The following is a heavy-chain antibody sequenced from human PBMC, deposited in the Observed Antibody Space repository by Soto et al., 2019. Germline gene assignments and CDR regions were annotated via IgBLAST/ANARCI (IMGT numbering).Heavy chain of an antibody. CDR3: ARGNLGFDVDS. Sequence: QIQLVESGGDVVQPGKSLRLSCAASGFNFGFFGMHWVRQAPGKGLELVAFISGAGINTQYADSVRGRFTLSRDYSRKTMYLQMDSLSDEDTALYYCARGNLGFDVDSWGLGNLVTVSS. CDR1: GFNFGFFG. V-gene: IGHV3-30*03. D-gene: IGHD7-27*01. J-gene: IGHJ4*02. CDR2: ISGAGINT.